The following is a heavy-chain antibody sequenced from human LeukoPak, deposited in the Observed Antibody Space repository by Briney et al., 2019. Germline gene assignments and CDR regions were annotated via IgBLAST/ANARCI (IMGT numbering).Heavy chain of an antibody. V-gene: IGHV4-59*08. D-gene: IGHD3-10*01. CDR2: IHYSEST. CDR1: GASISNYY. Sequence: SETLSLTCTVSGASISNYYWSWIRQPPGKGLEWIGYIHYSESTKYNPSLKSRVTMSVDTSKNQFSLKLSSVTAADTAVYYCASRSGSFSDALDIRGQGTLVTVSS. CDR3: ASRSGSFSDALDI. J-gene: IGHJ3*02.